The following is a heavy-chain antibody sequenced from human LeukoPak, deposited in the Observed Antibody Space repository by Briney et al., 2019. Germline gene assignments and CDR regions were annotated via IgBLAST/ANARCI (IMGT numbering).Heavy chain of an antibody. V-gene: IGHV3-11*01. Sequence: GGSLRLSCAASGFTFSDYYMISSSGSTIYYADSVKGRFTISRDNAENSLYLQMNSLRAEDTAVYYCARDLMGIAYRGAFYYWGQGTLVTVSS. J-gene: IGHJ4*02. CDR3: ARDLMGIAYRGAFYY. CDR1: GFTFSDYY. D-gene: IGHD6-13*01. CDR2: SSSGSTI.